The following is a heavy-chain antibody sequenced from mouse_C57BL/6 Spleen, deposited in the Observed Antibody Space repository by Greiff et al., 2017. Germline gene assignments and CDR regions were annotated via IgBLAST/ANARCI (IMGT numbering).Heavy chain of an antibody. Sequence: QVQLQQPGAELVKPGASVKLSCKASGYTFTSYWMQWVKQRPGQGLEWIGEIDPSDSYTNYNQKFKGKATLTVDTSSSTAYMQLSSLTSEDSAVYYCARVAYGYDEGRDYWGKGTTLTVSS. CDR3: ARVAYGYDEGRDY. V-gene: IGHV1-50*01. J-gene: IGHJ2*01. CDR1: GYTFTSYW. CDR2: IDPSDSYT. D-gene: IGHD2-2*01.